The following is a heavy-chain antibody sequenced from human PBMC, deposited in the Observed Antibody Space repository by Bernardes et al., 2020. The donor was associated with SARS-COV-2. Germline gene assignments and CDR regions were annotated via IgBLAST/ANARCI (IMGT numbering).Heavy chain of an antibody. Sequence: GGSLRLSCVGSGFTFSTHWMHWVRQAPGKGLVWVSRINPGAYGTNYPDSVKGRFTVSRDNAKNTLYLQMNSLTVEDTAVYYCVRGTGNYGDWDNWGQGTLVTVYS. CDR2: INPGAYGT. J-gene: IGHJ4*02. CDR3: VRGTGNYGDWDN. D-gene: IGHD4-17*01. CDR1: GFTFSTHW. V-gene: IGHV3-74*01.